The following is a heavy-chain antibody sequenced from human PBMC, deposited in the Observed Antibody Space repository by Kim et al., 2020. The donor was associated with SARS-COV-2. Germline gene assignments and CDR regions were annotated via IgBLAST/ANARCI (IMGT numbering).Heavy chain of an antibody. J-gene: IGHJ3*02. CDR3: ARDATGYSYGSEAGAFDI. Sequence: GGSLRLSCAASGFTFSSYAMHWVRQAPGKGLEWVAVISYDGSNKYYADSVKGRFTISRDNSKNTLYLQMNSLRAEDTAVYYCARDATGYSYGSEAGAFDIWGQGTMVTVSS. D-gene: IGHD5-18*01. V-gene: IGHV3-30*04. CDR2: ISYDGSNK. CDR1: GFTFSSYA.